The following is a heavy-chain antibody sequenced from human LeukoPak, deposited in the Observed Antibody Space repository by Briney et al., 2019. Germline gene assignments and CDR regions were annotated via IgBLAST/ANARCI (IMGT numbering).Heavy chain of an antibody. CDR1: GGSISSGGYS. V-gene: IGHV4-30-2*01. Sequence: SETLSLTCAVSGGSISSGGYSWSWIRQPPGKGLEWIGYIYHSGSTYYNPSLKSRDTISVDRSKNQFSLKLSSVTAADTAVYYCARGHDYGDYESLAFDYWGQGTLVTVSS. D-gene: IGHD4-17*01. CDR3: ARGHDYGDYESLAFDY. J-gene: IGHJ4*02. CDR2: IYHSGST.